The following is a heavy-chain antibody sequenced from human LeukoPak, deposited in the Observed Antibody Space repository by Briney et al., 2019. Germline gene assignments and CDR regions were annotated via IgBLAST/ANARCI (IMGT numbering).Heavy chain of an antibody. J-gene: IGHJ4*02. D-gene: IGHD3-10*01. V-gene: IGHV4-59*12. CDR1: GGSISSYY. CDR3: ARRGGSGSYYSIGY. CDR2: IYYSGST. Sequence: SETLSLTCTVSGGSISSYYWSWIRQPPGKGLEWIGYIYYSGSTYYNPSLKSRVTISVDTSKNQFSLKLSSVTAADTAVYYCARRGGSGSYYSIGYWGQGTLVTVSS.